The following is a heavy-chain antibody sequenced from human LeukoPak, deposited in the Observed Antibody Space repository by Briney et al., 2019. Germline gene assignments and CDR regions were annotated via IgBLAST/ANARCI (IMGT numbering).Heavy chain of an antibody. CDR1: GFTFSSYA. CDR2: ISYDGSNK. V-gene: IGHV3-30-3*01. D-gene: IGHD4/OR15-4a*01. J-gene: IGHJ4*02. CDR3: ARGRTANYGTYYFDY. Sequence: GGSLRLSCAASGFTFSSYAMHWVRQAPGKGLEWVAVISYDGSNKYYADSVKGRFTISRDNSKNTLYLQMNSLRSEDTAVYYCARGRTANYGTYYFDYWGQGTLVTVSS.